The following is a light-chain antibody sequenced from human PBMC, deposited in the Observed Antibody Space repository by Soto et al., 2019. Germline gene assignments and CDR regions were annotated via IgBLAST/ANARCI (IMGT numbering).Light chain of an antibody. CDR3: HQRQSWPRT. CDR1: QYINTR. Sequence: EIVLPQSPAPLSSFPGDRVTLSCRASQYINTRLAWYQHRPGQAPRLLIYQTSIRAAGIPARFSASGSGTDFTLTISDVQPEDFALYYCHQRQSWPRTFGQGTKVDIK. CDR2: QTS. J-gene: IGKJ1*01. V-gene: IGKV3-11*01.